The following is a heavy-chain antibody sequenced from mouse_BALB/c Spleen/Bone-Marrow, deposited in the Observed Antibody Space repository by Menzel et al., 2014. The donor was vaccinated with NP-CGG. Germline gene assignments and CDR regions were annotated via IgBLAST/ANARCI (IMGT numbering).Heavy chain of an antibody. CDR2: IDPANGNT. V-gene: IGHV14-3*02. Sequence: VQLQQSGAELVKSGASVKLSCTASGFNIKDTYMHWVKQRPEQGLEWIGRIDPANGNTKYDPKFQGKATITADTSSNTAYLQLSSLTSEDTAVYYCASYVYGCYLEYWGQGPTPTVTS. J-gene: IGHJ2*01. CDR1: GFNIKDTY. CDR3: ASYVYGCYLEY. D-gene: IGHD2-2*01.